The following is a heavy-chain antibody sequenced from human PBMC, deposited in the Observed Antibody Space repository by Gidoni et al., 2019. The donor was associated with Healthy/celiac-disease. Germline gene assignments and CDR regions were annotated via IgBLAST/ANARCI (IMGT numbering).Heavy chain of an antibody. CDR3: ARGRITIFGLVIDPKNYYYGMDV. CDR1: YA. J-gene: IGHJ6*02. V-gene: IGHV1-69*01. Sequence: YAISWFRQAPVQGLEWMGGIIPIFGTANYAQKFQGRVTITADESTSTAYLELSSLRSEDTAVYYCARGRITIFGLVIDPKNYYYGMDVWGQGTTVTVSS. CDR2: IIPIFGTA. D-gene: IGHD3-3*01.